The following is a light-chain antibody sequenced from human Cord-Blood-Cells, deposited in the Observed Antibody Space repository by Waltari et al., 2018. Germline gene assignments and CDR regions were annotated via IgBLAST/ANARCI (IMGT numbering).Light chain of an antibody. V-gene: IGLV2-23*01. J-gene: IGLJ2*01. CDR1: RSDVWSSNL. CDR2: EGS. CDR3: CSYAGSSTVV. Sequence: QSALTQPASVSGSPGQSITISCTGTRSDVWSSNLVFWYQQPPGKAPKLMIYEGSKRPSGVATRFYGSKSGNTASLTSSGLQAEDEADYYCCSYAGSSTVVFGGGTKLTVL.